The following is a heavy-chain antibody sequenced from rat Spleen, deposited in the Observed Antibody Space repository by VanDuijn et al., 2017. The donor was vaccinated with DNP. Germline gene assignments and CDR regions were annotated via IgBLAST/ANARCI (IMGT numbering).Heavy chain of an antibody. Sequence: EVHLVESGGGLVQPGRSLKLSCAASGFTFSDYYMAWVRQAPTKGLEWVASITSSGGSTYYPDSVKGRFTISRDNAKNTLYLQMNSLRSEDTATYYCARGAMQAMDAWGQGTSVTVSS. CDR3: ARGAMQAMDA. D-gene: IGHD1-12*01. V-gene: IGHV5-27*01. CDR1: GFTFSDYY. J-gene: IGHJ4*01. CDR2: ITSSGGST.